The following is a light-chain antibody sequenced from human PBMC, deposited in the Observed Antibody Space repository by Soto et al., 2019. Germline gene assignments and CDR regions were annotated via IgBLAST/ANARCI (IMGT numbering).Light chain of an antibody. J-gene: IGKJ1*01. CDR2: GAS. Sequence: EIVLTQSPATLSLSPGQRATLSCRASQNVNSNLAWYQQKPGQAPRFLIYGASTRATGIPARFSGSGSGTDFTLTISSLQPEDFAVYYCHHYNNWPRTFGQGTKVDIK. CDR3: HHYNNWPRT. V-gene: IGKV3D-15*01. CDR1: QNVNSN.